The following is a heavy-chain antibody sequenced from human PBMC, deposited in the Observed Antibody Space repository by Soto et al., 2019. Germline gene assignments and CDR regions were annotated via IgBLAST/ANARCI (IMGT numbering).Heavy chain of an antibody. J-gene: IGHJ6*02. D-gene: IGHD2-15*01. V-gene: IGHV5-51*01. CDR3: ARQDCSGGSCYSSRHYYYGMDV. Sequence: PGESLKISCKGSGYSFTIYWIAWVRQVPGKGLEWMGIIYPADSDVRHSPSFQGQVTISVDKSLSTAYLQWSSLKASDTAMYYCARQDCSGGSCYSSRHYYYGMDVWGQGTTVTVSS. CDR2: IYPADSDV. CDR1: GYSFTIYW.